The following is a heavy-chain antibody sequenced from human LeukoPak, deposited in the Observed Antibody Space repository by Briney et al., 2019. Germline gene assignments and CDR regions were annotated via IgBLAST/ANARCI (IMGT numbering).Heavy chain of an antibody. J-gene: IGHJ3*02. CDR2: ISWNSGSI. Sequence: GGSLRLSCAASGFTFDDYAMHWVRQAPGKGLEWVSGISWNSGSIGYADSVKGRFTISRGNAKNSLYLQMNSLRAEDTALYYCAKDRGSGWYGSDAFDIWGQGTMVTVSS. CDR3: AKDRGSGWYGSDAFDI. CDR1: GFTFDDYA. V-gene: IGHV3-9*01. D-gene: IGHD6-19*01.